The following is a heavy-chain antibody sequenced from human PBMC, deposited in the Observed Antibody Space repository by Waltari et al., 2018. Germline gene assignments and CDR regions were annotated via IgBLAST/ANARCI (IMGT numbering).Heavy chain of an antibody. J-gene: IGHJ6*03. Sequence: SGFTFSGSAIDWVRQASGKGLEWVGRIRSEPNNYATRYGASVSFRFTISRDDSKNTAFLQMNYLEAEDTAVYYCRRPIDDYSPYYNIHMDVWGKGTTVIVSS. D-gene: IGHD5-12*01. CDR2: IRSEPNNYAT. V-gene: IGHV3-73*01. CDR3: RRPIDDYSPYYNIHMDV. CDR1: GFTFSGSA.